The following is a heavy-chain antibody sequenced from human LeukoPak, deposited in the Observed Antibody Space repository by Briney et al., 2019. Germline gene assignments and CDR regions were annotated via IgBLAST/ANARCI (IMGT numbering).Heavy chain of an antibody. V-gene: IGHV1-69*05. J-gene: IGHJ4*02. D-gene: IGHD1-1*01. CDR2: IIPIFGTA. Sequence: SVKVSCKASGGTFSSYAISWVRQAPGQGLEWMGGIIPIFGTANYAQKFQGRVTITTDESTSTAYMELSSLRSEDTAVYYCAREGTTGTNATSYWGQGTLVTVSS. CDR1: GGTFSSYA. CDR3: AREGTTGTNATSY.